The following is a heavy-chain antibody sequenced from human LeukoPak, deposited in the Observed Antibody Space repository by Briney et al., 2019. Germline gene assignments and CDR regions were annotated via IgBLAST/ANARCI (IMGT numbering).Heavy chain of an antibody. D-gene: IGHD6-13*01. V-gene: IGHV4-34*01. CDR3: ARGRMSIAAAGTRRVGWFDP. J-gene: IGHJ5*02. CDR1: GGSFSGYY. CDR2: INHSGST. Sequence: PSETLSLTCAVYGGSFSGYYWSWIRQPPGKGLEWIGEINHSGSTNYNPSLKRRVTISVDTSKNQFSLKLSSVTAADTAVYYCARGRMSIAAAGTRRVGWFDPWGQGTLVTVSS.